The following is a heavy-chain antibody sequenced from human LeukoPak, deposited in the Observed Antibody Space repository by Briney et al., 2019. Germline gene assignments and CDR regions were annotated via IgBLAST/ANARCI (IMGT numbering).Heavy chain of an antibody. Sequence: GRSLRLSCAASGFTFSSYGMHWVRQAPGKGLEWVAVIWYDGSNKYYADSVKGRFTISRDNSKNTLYPQMNSLRAEDTVVYYCAREGQRGYSYGYADFDYWGQGTLVTVSS. CDR2: IWYDGSNK. CDR1: GFTFSSYG. J-gene: IGHJ4*02. D-gene: IGHD5-18*01. V-gene: IGHV3-33*01. CDR3: AREGQRGYSYGYADFDY.